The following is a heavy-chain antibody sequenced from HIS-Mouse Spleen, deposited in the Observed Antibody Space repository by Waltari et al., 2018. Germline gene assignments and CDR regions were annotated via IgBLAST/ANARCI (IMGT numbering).Heavy chain of an antibody. Sequence: QVQLQQWGAGLLKPSETLSLTCAVYGGSFSGYYWSWIRQPPGKGLEWIGEIKHSGRTNYNPSLKSRGTISVDTSKNQVSLKLSSVTAADTAVYYCARSKGYCSSTSCYYFDYWGQGTLVTVSS. CDR2: IKHSGRT. D-gene: IGHD2-2*01. CDR3: ARSKGYCSSTSCYYFDY. V-gene: IGHV4-34*01. CDR1: GGSFSGYY. J-gene: IGHJ4*02.